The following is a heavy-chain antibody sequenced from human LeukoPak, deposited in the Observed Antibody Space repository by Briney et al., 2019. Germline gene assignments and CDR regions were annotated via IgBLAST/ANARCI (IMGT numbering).Heavy chain of an antibody. Sequence: SETLSLTCTVSGDSVSSTNYYWGWIRQPPGRGLEWIASIRYSESAYYSPSLKSRATISVDTSTNQFSLRLRSLTATDTAVYYCATQDSSHYWGQGTLVTVSS. CDR1: GDSVSSTNYY. D-gene: IGHD3-22*01. CDR3: ATQDSSHY. V-gene: IGHV4-39*01. J-gene: IGHJ4*02. CDR2: IRYSESA.